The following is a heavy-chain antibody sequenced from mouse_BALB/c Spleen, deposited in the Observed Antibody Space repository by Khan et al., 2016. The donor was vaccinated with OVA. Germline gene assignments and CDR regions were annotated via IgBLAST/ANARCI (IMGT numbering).Heavy chain of an antibody. CDR2: IFPNNGGT. V-gene: IGHV1S29*02. CDR1: GYTFTDYN. D-gene: IGHD1-2*01. Sequence: IQLVQSGPELVKPGASVKISCKASGYTFTDYNMDWVKQSHGESLEWIGYIFPNNGGTGYNQRFRTKATLTVDSSSTTAYMELRSLTSEDSAVYYCSRSGYGSFAYWGQGTLVTVSA. CDR3: SRSGYGSFAY. J-gene: IGHJ3*01.